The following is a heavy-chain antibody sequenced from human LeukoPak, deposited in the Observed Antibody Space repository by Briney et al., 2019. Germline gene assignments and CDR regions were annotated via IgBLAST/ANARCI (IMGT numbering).Heavy chain of an antibody. V-gene: IGHV3-9*01. CDR3: AKDRSGSYSNWFDP. J-gene: IGHJ5*02. CDR1: GFTFSSYW. Sequence: GGSLRLSCAASGFTFSSYWMNWARQAPGKGLEWVSGISWNSGSIGYADSVKGRFTISRDNAKNSLYLQMNSLRAEDTALYYCAKDRSGSYSNWFDPWGQGTLVTVSS. D-gene: IGHD1-26*01. CDR2: ISWNSGSI.